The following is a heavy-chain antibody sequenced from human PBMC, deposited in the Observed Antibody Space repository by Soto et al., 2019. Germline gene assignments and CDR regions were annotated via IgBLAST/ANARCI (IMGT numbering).Heavy chain of an antibody. CDR2: IWHDGSNE. CDR1: GFTFRSYG. V-gene: IGHV3-33*01. CDR3: ARCENGIYYFDY. Sequence: SLRLSCAASGFTFRSYGMHWVRQAPGKGLEWVAVIWHDGSNEYYADSVKGRFTISRDNSKNTLHLQMNSLRVEDTAVYYCARCENGIYYFDYWGQGILVTVSS. D-gene: IGHD1-26*01. J-gene: IGHJ4*02.